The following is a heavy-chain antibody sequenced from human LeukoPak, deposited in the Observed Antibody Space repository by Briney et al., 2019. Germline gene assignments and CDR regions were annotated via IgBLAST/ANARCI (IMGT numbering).Heavy chain of an antibody. D-gene: IGHD3-22*01. CDR1: GGSFSGYY. CDR3: ARAGYYDSSGYSWFDP. J-gene: IGHJ5*02. Sequence: SETLSLTCAVYGGSFSGYYWSWIRQPPGKGLEWIGYIYYSGSTNYNPSLKSRVTISVDTSKNQFSLKLSSVTAADTAVYYCARAGYYDSSGYSWFDPWGQGTLVTVSS. CDR2: IYYSGST. V-gene: IGHV4-59*01.